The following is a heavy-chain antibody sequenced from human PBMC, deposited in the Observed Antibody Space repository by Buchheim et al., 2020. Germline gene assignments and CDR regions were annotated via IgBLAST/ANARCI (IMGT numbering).Heavy chain of an antibody. CDR3: AKHFFGVVITDYFYMDV. Sequence: EVQLLESGGGLVQPGGSLRLSCAASGFTFSTYAMTWVRQAPGQGLEWVSAISGSGGTTYYADSVKGRFTISRATSKTTLYLQMNSLRAEDTAVYYCAKHFFGVVITDYFYMDVWGKGTT. CDR2: ISGSGGTT. D-gene: IGHD3-3*01. J-gene: IGHJ6*03. V-gene: IGHV3-23*01. CDR1: GFTFSTYA.